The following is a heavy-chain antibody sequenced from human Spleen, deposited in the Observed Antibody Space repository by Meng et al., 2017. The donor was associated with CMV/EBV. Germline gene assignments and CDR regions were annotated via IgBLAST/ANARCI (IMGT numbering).Heavy chain of an antibody. CDR2: IYGGGST. CDR3: ARGVDQQYDY. J-gene: IGHJ4*02. V-gene: IGHV3-53*01. D-gene: IGHD2-2*01. CDR1: GFTVTSNY. Sequence: GGSLRLSCAASGFTVTSNYMSWVRQAPGKGLEWVSVIYGGGSTYYADSVKGRFTISRDNSKNTLYLQMNSLRAEDTAIYYCARGVDQQYDYWGQGTLVTVSS.